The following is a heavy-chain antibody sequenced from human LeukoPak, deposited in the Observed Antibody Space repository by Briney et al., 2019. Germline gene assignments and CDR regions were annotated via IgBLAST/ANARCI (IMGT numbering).Heavy chain of an antibody. CDR2: ISSNGGNT. D-gene: IGHD5-12*01. CDR1: GFTFGTYG. CDR3: ATWIRGYSFDR. Sequence: AGGSLRLSCSASGFTFGTYGMHWVRQAPGKGLEYVSSISSNGGNTYYADSVKGRFTISRDNSKNTPYLQMSSLRAEDTAVYYCATWIRGYSFDRWGQGTLVTVSS. V-gene: IGHV3-64D*09. J-gene: IGHJ4*02.